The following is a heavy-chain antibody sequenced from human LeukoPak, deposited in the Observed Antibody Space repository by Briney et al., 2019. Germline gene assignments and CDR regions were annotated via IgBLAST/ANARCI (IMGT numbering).Heavy chain of an antibody. CDR3: ASDYSKYDPQLRMDV. J-gene: IGHJ6*01. Sequence: GGSLRLSCAASGFTVSSNYIIWVRQAPGEGLEWVSVIYSGGDTYYAASVKGRFTISRDNSKNTVHFQMNSLRVEDTAVYYCASDYSKYDPQLRMDVWGKGTTVTVSS. D-gene: IGHD4-11*01. V-gene: IGHV3-66*02. CDR2: IYSGGDT. CDR1: GFTVSSNY.